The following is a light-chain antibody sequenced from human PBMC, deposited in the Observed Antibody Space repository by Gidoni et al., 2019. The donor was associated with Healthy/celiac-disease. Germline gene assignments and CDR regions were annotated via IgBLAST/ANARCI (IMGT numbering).Light chain of an antibody. CDR1: QSVSSSY. J-gene: IGKJ4*01. V-gene: IGKV3-20*01. CDR2: GAS. Sequence: EIVLTQSPGTLSLSPGERATLSCRASQSVSSSYLAWYQQKPGQAPRRLIYGASSRATGIPDRFSGSGSGTDFTLTISRLEPEDFAVYYCQQYGSSLFXGXTKVEIK. CDR3: QQYGSSL.